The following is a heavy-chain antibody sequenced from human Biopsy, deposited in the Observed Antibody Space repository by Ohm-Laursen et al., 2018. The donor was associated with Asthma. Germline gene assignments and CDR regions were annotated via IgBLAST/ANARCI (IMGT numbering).Heavy chain of an antibody. CDR3: ARAQAAQYYYGMDV. Sequence: TLSLTCTVSGGSISSGDLYWSWIRQPPGKGLEWIGYISHSGSTYFNPSLKSRVTISLDRTKSQFSLKLSSVTAADTALYYCARAQAAQYYYGMDVWGQGTTVSVSS. D-gene: IGHD6-6*01. CDR1: GGSISSGDLY. CDR2: ISHSGST. J-gene: IGHJ6*02. V-gene: IGHV4-30-4*01.